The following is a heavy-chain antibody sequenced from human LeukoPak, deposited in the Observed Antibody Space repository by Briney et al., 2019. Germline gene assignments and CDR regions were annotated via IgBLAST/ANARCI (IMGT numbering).Heavy chain of an antibody. D-gene: IGHD6-19*01. Sequence: SETLSLTCTVSGGSISSGTYYWSWIRQPAGKGLEWIGRIYTSGSTNYNPSLKSRVTISVDTSKNQFSLKLSSVTAADTALYYCARVDPYLSAWYLFLWGKGNLVTVSS. CDR3: ARVDPYLSAWYLFL. CDR2: IYTSGST. CDR1: GGSISSGTYY. J-gene: IGHJ4*02. V-gene: IGHV4-61*02.